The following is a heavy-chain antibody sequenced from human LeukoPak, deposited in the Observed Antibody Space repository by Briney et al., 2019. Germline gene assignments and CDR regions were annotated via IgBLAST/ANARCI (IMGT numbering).Heavy chain of an antibody. CDR3: ARTQLVVVVAASNYYGMDV. V-gene: IGHV4-39*07. CDR1: GGSISSSSYY. J-gene: IGHJ6*02. Sequence: SETLSLTCTVSGGSISSSSYYWGWIRQPPGKGLEWIGSIYYSGSTYYNPSLKSRVTISVDTSKNQFSLKLSSVTAADTAVYYCARTQLVVVVAASNYYGMDVWGQGTTVTVSS. D-gene: IGHD2-15*01. CDR2: IYYSGST.